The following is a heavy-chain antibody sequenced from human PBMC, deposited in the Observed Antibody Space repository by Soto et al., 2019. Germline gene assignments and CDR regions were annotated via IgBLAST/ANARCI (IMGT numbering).Heavy chain of an antibody. V-gene: IGHV3-9*01. J-gene: IGHJ3*02. Sequence: GGSLRLSCAASGFIFDDYAMHWVRQAPGKGLEWVAGINWNSGSIGYAASVKGRFTISRDNAESSLYLQMDSLRVEDTALYYCIKAIKPKPTSRPGAFETSGQGPIVTVSS. CDR2: INWNSGSI. CDR3: IKAIKPKPTSRPGAFET. CDR1: GFIFDDYA.